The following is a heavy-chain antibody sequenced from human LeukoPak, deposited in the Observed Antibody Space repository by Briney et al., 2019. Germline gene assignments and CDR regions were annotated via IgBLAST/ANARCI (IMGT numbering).Heavy chain of an antibody. Sequence: SETLSLTCTVYGGSFSGYYWSWIRQPPGKGLEWIGEIDNSRSTNHNPSLKSRVTISVDTSKNQFSLKLSSVTAADTAVYYCARGTSSGYFHWGQRTLVTVSS. J-gene: IGHJ4*02. CDR2: IDNSRST. V-gene: IGHV4-34*01. CDR3: ARGTSSGYFH. CDR1: GGSFSGYY. D-gene: IGHD3-22*01.